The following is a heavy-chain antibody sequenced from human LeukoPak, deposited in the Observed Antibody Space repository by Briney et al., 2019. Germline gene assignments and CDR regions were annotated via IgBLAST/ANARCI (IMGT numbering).Heavy chain of an antibody. J-gene: IGHJ4*02. CDR2: IIPIFGTA. D-gene: IGHD3-10*01. Sequence: SVKVSCKASGGTFSSYAISWVRQAPGQGLEWMGRIIPIFGTANYAQKFQGRVTITTDESTSTAYMELSSLRSEYTAVYYCAGGRYYGSGSYIYWGQGTLVTVSS. CDR1: GGTFSSYA. V-gene: IGHV1-69*05. CDR3: AGGRYYGSGSYIY.